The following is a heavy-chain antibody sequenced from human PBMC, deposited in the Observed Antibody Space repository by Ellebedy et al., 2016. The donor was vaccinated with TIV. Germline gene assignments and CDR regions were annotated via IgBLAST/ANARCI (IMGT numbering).Heavy chain of an antibody. V-gene: IGHV3-15*01. CDR3: TTVYRYNYDSV. D-gene: IGHD5-18*01. J-gene: IGHJ4*02. CDR2: IKSKTDGGAA. Sequence: PGGSLRLSCAASGFTFSNAWMNWVRQAPGKGLEWVGRIKSKTDGGAADYAAPVKGRFTISRDDSKNTLYLQMNGLKTEDTAVYFCTTVYRYNYDSVWGQGTLVTVSS. CDR1: GFTFSNAW.